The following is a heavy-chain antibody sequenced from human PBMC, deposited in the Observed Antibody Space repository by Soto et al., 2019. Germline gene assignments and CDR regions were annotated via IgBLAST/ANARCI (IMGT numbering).Heavy chain of an antibody. Sequence: GQLVQSGAAVKKPGASVKVSCKASGYTFTSYDINWVRQATGQGLEWMGWMNPNSGNTGYAQKYQGRVTMTRNTSISTAYMELSSLRSEDTAVYYCARERSAAGTGWFDPWGHGTLVTVSS. CDR2: MNPNSGNT. J-gene: IGHJ5*02. V-gene: IGHV1-8*01. CDR3: ARERSAAGTGWFDP. D-gene: IGHD6-13*01. CDR1: GYTFTSYD.